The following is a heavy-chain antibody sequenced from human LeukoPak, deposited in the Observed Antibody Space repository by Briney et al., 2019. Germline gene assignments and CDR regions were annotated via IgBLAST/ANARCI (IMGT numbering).Heavy chain of an antibody. J-gene: IGHJ4*02. D-gene: IGHD3-10*01. CDR2: IYPGDSDT. Sequence: GESLKISCKGSGYSFTSYWIGWVCQMPGKGLEWRGIIYPGDSDTRYSPSFQGQVTISADKSISTAYLQWSSLKASDTAMYYCARVKKLGGSGSYYNRPFDYWGQGTLVTVSS. V-gene: IGHV5-51*01. CDR1: GYSFTSYW. CDR3: ARVKKLGGSGSYYNRPFDY.